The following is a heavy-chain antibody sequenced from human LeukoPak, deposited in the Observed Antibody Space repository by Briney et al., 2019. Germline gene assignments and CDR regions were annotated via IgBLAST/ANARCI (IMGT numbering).Heavy chain of an antibody. CDR1: GYSISSGYY. CDR3: ARDQLLSYYFDY. Sequence: SETLSLTCAVSGYSISSGYYWGWIRQPPGKGLEWIGSIYHSGSTYYNPSLKSRVTISVDTSKNQFSLKLSSVTAADTAAYYCARDQLLSYYFDYWGQGTLVTVSS. D-gene: IGHD2-2*01. J-gene: IGHJ4*02. CDR2: IYHSGST. V-gene: IGHV4-38-2*02.